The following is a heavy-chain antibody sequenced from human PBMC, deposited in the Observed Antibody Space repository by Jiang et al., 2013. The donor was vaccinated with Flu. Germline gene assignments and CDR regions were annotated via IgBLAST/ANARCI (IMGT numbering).Heavy chain of an antibody. V-gene: IGHV4-4*07. Sequence: GPGLVKPSETLSLTCTVSGGSVSSSSWSWVRQPAGKGLEWIGRMYISGTTYYNPSLKSRVTVSVDTSKNQLSLKLSSVTAADTAMYFCARERVRYDSGIDYRDGMDVWGQGTTVTVSS. CDR1: GGSVSSSS. CDR3: ARERVRYDSGIDYRDGMDV. D-gene: IGHD3-10*01. CDR2: MYISGTT. J-gene: IGHJ6*02.